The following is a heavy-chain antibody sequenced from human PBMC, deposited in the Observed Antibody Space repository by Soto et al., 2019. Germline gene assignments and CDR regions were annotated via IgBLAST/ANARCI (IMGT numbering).Heavy chain of an antibody. CDR1: GFTFSSYW. D-gene: IGHD2-2*02. V-gene: IGHV3-74*01. CDR3: AIPVTVRSRDV. J-gene: IGHJ4*02. Sequence: GGSLRLSCAASGFTFSSYWMHWVRQAPGKGLVWVSRINSDGSSTSYADSVKGRFTISRDNSKNTVYLQVNSLRAEDTAVYYCAIPVTVRSRDVRGQGTLVTGSS. CDR2: INSDGSST.